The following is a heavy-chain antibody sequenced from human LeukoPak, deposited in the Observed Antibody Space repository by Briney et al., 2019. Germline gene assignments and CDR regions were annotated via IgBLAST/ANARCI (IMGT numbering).Heavy chain of an antibody. CDR2: IYYSGST. D-gene: IGHD2-2*01. Sequence: SETLSLTCTVSGGSISGYYWSWIRQPPGKGLEWIGYIYYSGSTNYNPSLKSRVTISVDTSKNQFSLKLSSVTAADTAVYYCARDLLGRYCSSTSCHNWFDPWGQGTLVTVSS. V-gene: IGHV4-59*01. J-gene: IGHJ5*02. CDR3: ARDLLGRYCSSTSCHNWFDP. CDR1: GGSISGYY.